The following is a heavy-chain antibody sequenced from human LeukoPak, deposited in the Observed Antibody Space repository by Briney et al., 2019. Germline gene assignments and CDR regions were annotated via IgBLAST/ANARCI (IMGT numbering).Heavy chain of an antibody. CDR1: GGSFSGYY. J-gene: IGHJ6*02. CDR3: ARLREYQTGYYYYYYGMDV. D-gene: IGHD3-16*01. CDR2: INHSGST. V-gene: IGHV4-34*01. Sequence: SETLSLTCAVYGGSFSGYYWSWIRQPPGKGLEWIGEINHSGSTNYNPSLKSRVTISVDTSKNQFSLKLSSVTAADTAVYYCARLREYQTGYYYYYYGMDVWGQGTTVTVSS.